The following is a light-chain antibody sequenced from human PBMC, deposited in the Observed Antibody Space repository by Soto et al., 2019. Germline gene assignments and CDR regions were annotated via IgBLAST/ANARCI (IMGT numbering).Light chain of an antibody. CDR1: RSNIGAGYD. CDR3: QSYDNSLGGSWV. Sequence: QSVLTQPPSVSGAPGQRVTVSCTGSRSNIGAGYDVHWYQQLPGTAPKLLIYGNNNRPSGVTDRFSGSKSGTSASLAITGLQAEDEADYYCQSYDNSLGGSWVFGVGTKLNVL. CDR2: GNN. J-gene: IGLJ2*01. V-gene: IGLV1-40*01.